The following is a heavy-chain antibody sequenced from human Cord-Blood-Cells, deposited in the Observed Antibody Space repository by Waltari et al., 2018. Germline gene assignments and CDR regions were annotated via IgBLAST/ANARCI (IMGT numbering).Heavy chain of an antibody. D-gene: IGHD4-4*01. J-gene: IGHJ4*02. Sequence: EVQLLASGGGLVQPGGSLRLSCAASGFTFSSDALSWVRQAPGKGVEVLSAISGSGGSTYYADSVKGRFTISRDNSKNTLYLQMNSLRAEDTAVYYCAKDPAYSNYFDYWGQGTLVTVSS. CDR3: AKDPAYSNYFDY. CDR1: GFTFSSDA. V-gene: IGHV3-23*01. CDR2: ISGSGGST.